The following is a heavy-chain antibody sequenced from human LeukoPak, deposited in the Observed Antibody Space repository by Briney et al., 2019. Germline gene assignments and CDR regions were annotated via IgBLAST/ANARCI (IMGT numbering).Heavy chain of an antibody. CDR1: EFTFNNAW. CDR3: TAGTGHSDHDY. J-gene: IGHJ4*02. CDR2: VKSDTDGGTT. V-gene: IGHV3-15*01. Sequence: RSGGSLRLSCAASEFTFNNAWMSWVRQAPGKGPEWVGRVKSDTDGGTTDYAAPVKGRFTISRDDSKNMVYLQMNSLRTDDTAVYYCTAGTGHSDHDYWGQGTLVTVSS. D-gene: IGHD5-12*01.